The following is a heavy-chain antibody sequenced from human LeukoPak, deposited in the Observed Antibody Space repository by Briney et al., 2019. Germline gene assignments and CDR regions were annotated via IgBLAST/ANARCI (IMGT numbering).Heavy chain of an antibody. CDR2: IYYSGST. CDR3: ARERGSGWYNAIGY. J-gene: IGHJ4*02. CDR1: GGSISSGGYY. Sequence: SETLSLTRTVSGGSISSGGYYWSWIRQHPGKGLEWIGYIYYSGSTYYNPSLKSRVTISVDTSKNQFSLKLSSVTAADTAVYYCARERGSGWYNAIGYWGQGTLVTVSS. V-gene: IGHV4-31*03. D-gene: IGHD6-19*01.